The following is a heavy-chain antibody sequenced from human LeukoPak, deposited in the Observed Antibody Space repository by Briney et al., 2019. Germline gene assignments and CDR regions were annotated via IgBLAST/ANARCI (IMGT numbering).Heavy chain of an antibody. CDR2: IGNSVGST. CDR1: GFTFSSYA. J-gene: IGHJ4*02. Sequence: PGGSLRLSCAASGFTFSSYAMSWVRQAPGKGLEWVSGIGNSVGSTYYADSVKGRFTISRDNSKNTPYLQMNSLRDEDTAVYYCAKAFKTLYSGYDPYCFDYWGQGNLVHVSS. V-gene: IGHV3-23*01. D-gene: IGHD5-12*01. CDR3: AKAFKTLYSGYDPYCFDY.